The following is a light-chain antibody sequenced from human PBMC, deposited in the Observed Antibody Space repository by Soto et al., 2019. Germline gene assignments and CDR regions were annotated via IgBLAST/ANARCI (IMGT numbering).Light chain of an antibody. CDR1: LRVNSS. J-gene: IGKJ1*01. V-gene: IGKV3-11*01. CDR3: QQRSNWPWT. CDR2: DAS. Sequence: EIGLTQSPATLSLSPGERATLSCRARLRVNSSLAWYQQKCGQAHRLHIYDASNRTTGIPARFSGSGSGTDFTLAISSLQPEDFAVYYCQQRSNWPWTFGQGTKMEVK.